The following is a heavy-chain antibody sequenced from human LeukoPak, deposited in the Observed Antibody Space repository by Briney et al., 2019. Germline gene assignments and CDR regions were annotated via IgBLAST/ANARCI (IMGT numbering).Heavy chain of an antibody. D-gene: IGHD6-13*01. J-gene: IGHJ4*02. Sequence: GGSLRLSCAASGFTFSSYGMHWVRQAPGKGLEWVAVISYDGSNKYYADSVKGRFTISRDSSKNTLYLQMNSLRAEDTAVYYCAKDAGYSSILGYWGQGTLVTVSS. V-gene: IGHV3-30*18. CDR3: AKDAGYSSILGY. CDR1: GFTFSSYG. CDR2: ISYDGSNK.